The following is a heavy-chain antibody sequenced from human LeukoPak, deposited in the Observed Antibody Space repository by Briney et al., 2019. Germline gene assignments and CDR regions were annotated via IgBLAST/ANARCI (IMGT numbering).Heavy chain of an antibody. CDR3: ARINSSGWGKYFQH. J-gene: IGHJ1*01. D-gene: IGHD6-19*01. V-gene: IGHV1-69*13. CDR1: GGTFSSYA. CDR2: IIPIFGTA. Sequence: GASVKVSCKASGGTFSSYAISWVRQAPGQGLEWMGGIIPIFGTANYAQKFQGRVTITADESTSTAYMELSSLRSEDTAVYYCARINSSGWGKYFQHWGQGTLVTVSS.